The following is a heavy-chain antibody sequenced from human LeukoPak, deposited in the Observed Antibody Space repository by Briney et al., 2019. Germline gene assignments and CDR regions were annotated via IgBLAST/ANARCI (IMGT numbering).Heavy chain of an antibody. Sequence: GGSLRLSSAASGFTFSSYWMSWVRQAPGKGLEWVANIKQDGSEKYYVDSVKGRFTISRDNAKNSLYLQMNSLRAEDTAVYYCARDRGWQWDNWFDPWGQGTLVTVSS. V-gene: IGHV3-7*01. CDR3: ARDRGWQWDNWFDP. CDR1: GFTFSSYW. CDR2: IKQDGSEK. J-gene: IGHJ5*02. D-gene: IGHD6-19*01.